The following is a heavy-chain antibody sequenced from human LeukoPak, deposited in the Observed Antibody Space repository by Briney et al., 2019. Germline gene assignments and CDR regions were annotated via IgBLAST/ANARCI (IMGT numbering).Heavy chain of an antibody. D-gene: IGHD5-12*01. CDR3: ANSIVSGYSYFDY. CDR2: INHSGST. J-gene: IGHJ4*02. CDR1: GGSFSGYY. V-gene: IGHV4-34*01. Sequence: PSETLSLTCAVYGGSFSGYYWSWIRQPPGKGLEWIGEINHSGSTNYNPSLKSRVTISVDTSKNQFSLKLSSVTAADTAVYYCANSIVSGYSYFDYWGQGTLVTVSS.